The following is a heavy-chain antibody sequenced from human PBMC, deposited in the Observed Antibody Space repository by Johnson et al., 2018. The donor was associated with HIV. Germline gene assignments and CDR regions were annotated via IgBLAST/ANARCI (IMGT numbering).Heavy chain of an antibody. CDR2: IDGGGRI. Sequence: QVQLVESGGGLVQPGGSLRLSCAASGFTFSSYGMHWVRQAPGKGLEWVSVIDGGGRIDYEDSVKGRVTISRDNSKNTLYLQMNSLRADDTAVYYCAKESETYGGNIGFQHAFDIWGQGTMVTVSS. D-gene: IGHD4-23*01. CDR1: GFTFSSYG. V-gene: IGHV3-NL1*01. J-gene: IGHJ3*02. CDR3: AKESETYGGNIGFQHAFDI.